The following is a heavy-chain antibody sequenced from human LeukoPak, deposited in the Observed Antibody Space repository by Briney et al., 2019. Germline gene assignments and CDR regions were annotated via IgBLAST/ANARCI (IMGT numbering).Heavy chain of an antibody. CDR2: ISAYNGNT. D-gene: IGHD3-22*01. CDR1: GYTFTSYG. V-gene: IGHV1-18*01. CDR3: ARALSGYYYFDY. Sequence: GASVKVSCKASGYTFTSYGISWVREAPGQGLEWMGWISAYNGNTNYAQKLQGRVTMTTDTSTSTAYMELNSLRYDDTAVYYCARALSGYYYFDYWVQGTLVTVSS. J-gene: IGHJ4*02.